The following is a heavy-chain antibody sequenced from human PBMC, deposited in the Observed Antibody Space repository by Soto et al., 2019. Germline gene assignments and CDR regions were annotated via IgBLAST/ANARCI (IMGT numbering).Heavy chain of an antibody. V-gene: IGHV1-8*01. CDR1: EYTFTSYD. Sequence: GASVKVSCKASEYTFTSYDINWVRQATGQGLEWMGWMNPNIDNTGYAQKFQGRVTMTRNTSINTAFMELSSLRSEDMAVYYCARGSGDSSGWYGADAFDIWGQGTMVTGS. CDR3: ARGSGDSSGWYGADAFDI. J-gene: IGHJ3*02. CDR2: MNPNIDNT. D-gene: IGHD6-19*01.